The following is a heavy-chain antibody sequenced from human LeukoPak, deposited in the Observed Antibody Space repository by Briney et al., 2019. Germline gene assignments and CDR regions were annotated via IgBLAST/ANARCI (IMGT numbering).Heavy chain of an antibody. CDR3: TRDYYDSAAFDY. J-gene: IGHJ4*02. CDR2: ISNTGTHK. V-gene: IGHV3-21*06. CDR1: QFTFNTYT. D-gene: IGHD3-3*01. Sequence: PGGSLRLSCAASQFTFNTYTMNWVRQAPGKGLEWVASISNTGTHKYYGDAVRGRFAVPRDNAKNSLYLQMNTLRVEDTAIYYCTRDYYDSAAFDYWGQGTLVAVSS.